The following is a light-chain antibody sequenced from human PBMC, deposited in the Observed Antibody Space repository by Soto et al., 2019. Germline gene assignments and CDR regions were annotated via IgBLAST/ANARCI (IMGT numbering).Light chain of an antibody. CDR1: QRISNR. V-gene: IGKV1-5*03. Sequence: EIQITQSPSTLSASVGDRVTITCTASQRISNRLAWYQQKPGTAPSLLIYKASTLQSGVPSMFSGSGPGTEITLTISSLQPDDSATNYGKQNRANWAFGQGTKV. CDR2: KAS. CDR3: KQNRANWA. J-gene: IGKJ1*01.